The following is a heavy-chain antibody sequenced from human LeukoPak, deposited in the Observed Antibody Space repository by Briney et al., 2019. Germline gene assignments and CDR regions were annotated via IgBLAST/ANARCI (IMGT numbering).Heavy chain of an antibody. J-gene: IGHJ4*02. Sequence: SETLSLTCTVSGGSISSYYWSWIRQPAGKGLEWIGRIYPTGSTNYNPSLKSRVTMSVDASEKQLSLKLSSVTAADTAVYYCARVGYSYDIDYWGQGTLVTVSS. D-gene: IGHD5-18*01. CDR1: GGSISSYY. CDR3: ARVGYSYDIDY. CDR2: IYPTGST. V-gene: IGHV4-4*07.